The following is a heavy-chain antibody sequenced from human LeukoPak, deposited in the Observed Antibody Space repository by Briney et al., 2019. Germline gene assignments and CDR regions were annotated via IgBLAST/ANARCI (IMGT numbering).Heavy chain of an antibody. Sequence: GGSLRLSCAASGFTFSSYGMHWVRQAPGKGLEWVAVIWYDGSNKYYADSVKGRFNISRDNSKNTLYLQMNSLRAEDTAVYYCARDNYDFWSGYYNNWFDPWGQGTLVTVSS. V-gene: IGHV3-33*01. D-gene: IGHD3-3*01. CDR1: GFTFSSYG. J-gene: IGHJ5*02. CDR2: IWYDGSNK. CDR3: ARDNYDFWSGYYNNWFDP.